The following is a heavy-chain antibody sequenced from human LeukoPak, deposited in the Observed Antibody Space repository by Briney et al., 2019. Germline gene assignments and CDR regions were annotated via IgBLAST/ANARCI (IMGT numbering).Heavy chain of an antibody. J-gene: IGHJ6*02. V-gene: IGHV3-7*03. CDR1: GFPFSSYW. Sequence: GGSLRLSCVASGFPFSSYWMTWVRQAPGKGLEWVANIKQDGSKKSYVDSVKGRFTISRDNAKNSLYLQMNSLRAEDTAVYYCAKIAVAGTMDYYYGMDVWGQGTTVTVSS. CDR2: IKQDGSKK. D-gene: IGHD6-19*01. CDR3: AKIAVAGTMDYYYGMDV.